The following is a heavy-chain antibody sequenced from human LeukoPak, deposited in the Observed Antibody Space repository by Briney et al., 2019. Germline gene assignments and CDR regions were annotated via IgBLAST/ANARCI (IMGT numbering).Heavy chain of an antibody. CDR2: ISYDGSNK. V-gene: IGHV3-30*18. CDR1: GYTFTSYG. D-gene: IGHD3-10*01. CDR3: AKVKMVRTRAGNYFDY. Sequence: SCKASGYTFTSYGISWVRQAPGKGLEWVAVISYDGSNKYYADSVKGRFTISRDNSKNTLYLQMNSLRAEDTAVYYCAKVKMVRTRAGNYFDYWGQGTLVTVSS. J-gene: IGHJ4*02.